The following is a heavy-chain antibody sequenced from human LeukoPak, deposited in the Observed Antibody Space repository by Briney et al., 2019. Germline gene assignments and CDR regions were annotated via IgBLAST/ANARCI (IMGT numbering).Heavy chain of an antibody. J-gene: IGHJ3*02. V-gene: IGHV3-7*01. CDR1: GLPFSTYW. CDR3: ARQETSIYNGAFDI. Sequence: GGSLRLSCAASGLPFSTYWMSWVRQAPGKGLEWVANIKKDGNEKYYVDSVKGRFTISRDNAKNSLYLQMNSLRADDTAVYHCARQETSIYNGAFDIWGQGTMVTVSS. CDR2: IKKDGNEK. D-gene: IGHD1-1*01.